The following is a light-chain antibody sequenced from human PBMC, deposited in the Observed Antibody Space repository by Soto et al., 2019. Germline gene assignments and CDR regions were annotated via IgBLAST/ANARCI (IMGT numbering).Light chain of an antibody. J-gene: IGLJ1*01. CDR3: CSYAGSSTYV. CDR2: EGS. CDR1: SSDVGNYNL. V-gene: IGLV2-23*01. Sequence: QSVLTQPASVSGSPGQSITISCTGTSSDVGNYNLVSWYQQHPGKAPKLMIYEGSKRPSGVSNRFSGSKSGSTASLTISILQAEDEADYYCCSYAGSSTYVFGTGTKVTV.